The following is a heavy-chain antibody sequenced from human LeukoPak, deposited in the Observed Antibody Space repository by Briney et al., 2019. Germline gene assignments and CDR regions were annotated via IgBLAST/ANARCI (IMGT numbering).Heavy chain of an antibody. J-gene: IGHJ6*02. V-gene: IGHV3-11*01. CDR1: GFTFSDYY. Sequence: GGSLRLSCAASGFTFSDYYMSWIRQAPEKGLEWVSYISSSGSTIYYADSVKGRFTISRDNAKNSLYLQMNSLRAEDTAVYYCTRGAYCGGDCYRPYYYYGMDVWGQGTTVTVSS. D-gene: IGHD2-21*02. CDR2: ISSSGSTI. CDR3: TRGAYCGGDCYRPYYYYGMDV.